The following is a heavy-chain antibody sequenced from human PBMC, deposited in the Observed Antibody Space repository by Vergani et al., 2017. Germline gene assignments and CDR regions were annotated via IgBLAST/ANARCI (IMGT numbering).Heavy chain of an antibody. J-gene: IGHJ4*02. CDR3: AGGVGATRGMDY. CDR1: GFTFSDYY. Sequence: QVQLVESGGGLVTPGGSLRLSCAASGFTFSDYYMSWIRQAPGKGLEWVSYISSSSSYTNYTDSVKGRFTISRDNAKNSLYLQMNSRRAEGTAMYYCAGGVGATRGMDYWGQGTLVTVSS. D-gene: IGHD1-26*01. CDR2: ISSSSSYT. V-gene: IGHV3-11*06.